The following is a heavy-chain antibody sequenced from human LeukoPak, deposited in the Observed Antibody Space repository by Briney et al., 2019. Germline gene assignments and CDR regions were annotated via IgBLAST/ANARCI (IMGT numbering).Heavy chain of an antibody. CDR3: ARRMPGDAFDV. J-gene: IGHJ3*01. Sequence: PGGSLRLSCAASGFTFDDYGMNWVGQPPGKGLEWVCNINWNGGSTSYADSLKGRLTISRDDAKSSLYLQMNSLRAEDTAMYFCARRMPGDAFDVWGQGTMVTVSS. D-gene: IGHD2-2*01. CDR2: INWNGGST. V-gene: IGHV3-20*04. CDR1: GFTFDDYG.